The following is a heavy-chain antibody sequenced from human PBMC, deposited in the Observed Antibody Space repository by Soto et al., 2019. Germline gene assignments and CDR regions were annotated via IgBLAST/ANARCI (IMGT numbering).Heavy chain of an antibody. CDR2: ISAYNGTT. CDR1: GGTFSSYA. D-gene: IGHD4-17*01. J-gene: IGHJ3*02. V-gene: IGHV1-18*01. CDR3: ARRTTVTTASSPGAFDI. Sequence: ASVKVSCKASGGTFSSYAISWVRQAPGQGLEWMGWISAYNGTTNYAQKLQGRVTMTTDTSTSTAYMELRSLRSDDTAVYYCARRTTVTTASSPGAFDIWGQGTMVTVSS.